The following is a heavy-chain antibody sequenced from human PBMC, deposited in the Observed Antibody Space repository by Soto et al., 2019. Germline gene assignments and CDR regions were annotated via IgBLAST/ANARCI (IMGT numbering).Heavy chain of an antibody. CDR3: VKQAHGLDGVAFDY. V-gene: IGHV3-64D*06. J-gene: IGHJ4*02. CDR1: GYIFGVST. D-gene: IGHD2-15*01. Sequence: PGGSLRLSCSPSGYIFGVSTIYWVRQVPGKGLEAISAVSTSGRSTYYADSVKDRFTISRDNSKNTLFLQMGSLRPEDTAIYYCVKQAHGLDGVAFDYWGQGTQVTVPQ. CDR2: VSTSGRST.